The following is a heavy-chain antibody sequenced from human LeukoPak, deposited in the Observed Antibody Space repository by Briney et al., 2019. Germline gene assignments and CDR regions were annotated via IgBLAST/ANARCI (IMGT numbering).Heavy chain of an antibody. CDR3: ASLYSSALYSLVG. D-gene: IGHD6-19*01. J-gene: IGHJ4*02. Sequence: SETLSLTCTVSGGSISNYYWSWIRQPAGKGLEWIGRIFTSRSTDYNPSLKSRVTISVDKSKSQFSLSVRSVTAADTAVYYCASLYSSALYSLVGWGQGTLVTVSS. CDR1: GGSISNYY. CDR2: IFTSRST. V-gene: IGHV4-4*07.